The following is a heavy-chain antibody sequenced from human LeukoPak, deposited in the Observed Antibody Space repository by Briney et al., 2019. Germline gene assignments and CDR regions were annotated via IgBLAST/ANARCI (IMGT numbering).Heavy chain of an antibody. J-gene: IGHJ5*02. V-gene: IGHV3-64*01. CDR3: AREKRPDYYDSSGYPRGAWFDP. D-gene: IGHD3-22*01. CDR1: GFTFSSYA. CDR2: ISSNGGHT. Sequence: PGGSLRLSCAASGFTFSSYAMHWVRQAPGKGLEYVSAISSNGGHTYYAYSVKCRFTISRDNSKNTLYLQMGSLRAEDMAVYYCAREKRPDYYDSSGYPRGAWFDPWGQGTLVTVSS.